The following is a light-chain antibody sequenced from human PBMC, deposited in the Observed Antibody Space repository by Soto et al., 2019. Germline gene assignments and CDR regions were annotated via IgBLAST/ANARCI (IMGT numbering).Light chain of an antibody. CDR1: DYLSSNY. CDR3: QRYGSSPTWT. V-gene: IGKV3-20*01. Sequence: EIVLTQSPGTLSLSPGERATLSCRASDYLSSNYLAWYQQKTGQAPRLLIYRASSRATDVPDRFSGSGYGTDFTLTISRLEPEDFAVYFCQRYGSSPTWTFGQGTKV. J-gene: IGKJ1*01. CDR2: RAS.